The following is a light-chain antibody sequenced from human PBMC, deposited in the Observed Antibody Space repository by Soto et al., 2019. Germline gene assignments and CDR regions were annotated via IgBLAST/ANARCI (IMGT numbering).Light chain of an antibody. CDR2: AAS. CDR3: QQLNSYPPDT. CDR1: QGISSY. V-gene: IGKV1-9*01. Sequence: DIQLTQSPSFLSASVGDRVTITCRASQGISSYLAWYQQKPGKAPKLLIYAASTLQSGVPSRFSGGGSGTEFTLTISSLQPEDFATYYCQQLNSYPPDTFGQGTKLEIK. J-gene: IGKJ2*01.